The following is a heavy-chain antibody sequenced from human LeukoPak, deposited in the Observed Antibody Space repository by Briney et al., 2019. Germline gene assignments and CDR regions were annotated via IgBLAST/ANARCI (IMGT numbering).Heavy chain of an antibody. CDR2: IIPIFGTA. V-gene: IGHV1-69*06. Sequence: SVKVSCKASGGTFSSYAISWVRQAPGQGLEWMGGIIPIFGTANYAQKFQGRVTITADKSTSTAYMELSSLRSEDTAVYYCARVANDYVWGSQLNWFDPWGQGTLVTVSS. D-gene: IGHD3-16*01. J-gene: IGHJ5*02. CDR3: ARVANDYVWGSQLNWFDP. CDR1: GGTFSSYA.